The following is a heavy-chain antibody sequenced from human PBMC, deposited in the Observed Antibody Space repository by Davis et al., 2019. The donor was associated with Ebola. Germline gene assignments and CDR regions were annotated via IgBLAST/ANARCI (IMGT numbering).Heavy chain of an antibody. CDR1: GASLLNHY. D-gene: IGHD3-22*01. V-gene: IGHV4-59*04. CDR2: IFYGGSS. J-gene: IGHJ4*02. CDR3: AGGYQFDY. Sequence: PGGSLRLSCTVSGASLLNHYWSWVRHPPGKGLEWIGSIFYGGSSYYNPSLKSRVTISVDTSKNQFSLKLNSVTAADTAVYYCAGGYQFDYWGQGTMVTVSS.